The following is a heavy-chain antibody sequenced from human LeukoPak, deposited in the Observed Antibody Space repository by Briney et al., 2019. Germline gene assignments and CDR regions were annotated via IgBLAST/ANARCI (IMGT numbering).Heavy chain of an antibody. Sequence: GGSLRLSCTASGFTFSDSFMSWIRQAPGKGLEWISYISSRGTTIYYADSVKGRFTISRDNAKNSLYLQMISLRAEDTAVYYCVRGGSFDGSRYYPDYWGQGTLVTVSS. D-gene: IGHD3-22*01. J-gene: IGHJ4*02. CDR1: GFTFSDSF. CDR3: VRGGSFDGSRYYPDY. CDR2: ISSRGTTI. V-gene: IGHV3-11*04.